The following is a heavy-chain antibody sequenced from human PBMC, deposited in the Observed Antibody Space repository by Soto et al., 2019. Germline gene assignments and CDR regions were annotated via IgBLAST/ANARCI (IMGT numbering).Heavy chain of an antibody. CDR3: AGRGYYYGMDV. J-gene: IGHJ6*02. V-gene: IGHV1-69*02. Sequence: QVQLVQSGAEVKKPGSSVKVSCKASGGTFSSYTISWVRQAPGQGLEWMGRIIPILGIANYAQKFQGRVTXTXDKSPSTAYMELSSLRSEDTAVYYWAGRGYYYGMDVWGQGTTVTVSS. D-gene: IGHD1-26*01. CDR2: IIPILGIA. CDR1: GGTFSSYT.